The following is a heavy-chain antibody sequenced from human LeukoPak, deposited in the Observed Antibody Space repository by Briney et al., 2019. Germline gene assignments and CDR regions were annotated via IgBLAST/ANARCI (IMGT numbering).Heavy chain of an antibody. CDR2: INPNSGGT. CDR3: AVTSSGYSTPSRFDY. J-gene: IGHJ4*02. CDR1: GYTFTGYY. Sequence: ASVKVSCKASGYTFTGYYMHWVRQAPGQGLEWMGWINPNSGGTNYAQKFQGRVTMTRDTSISTAYMELSRLRSDDTAVYYCAVTSSGYSTPSRFDYWGQGTLVTVSS. V-gene: IGHV1-2*02. D-gene: IGHD5-18*01.